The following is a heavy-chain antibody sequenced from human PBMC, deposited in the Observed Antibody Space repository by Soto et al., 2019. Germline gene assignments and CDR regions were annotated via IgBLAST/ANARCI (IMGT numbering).Heavy chain of an antibody. CDR1: GGSISSSSYY. D-gene: IGHD6-13*01. Sequence: PSETLSLTCTVSGGSISSSSYYWGWIRQPPGKGLEWIGSIYYSGSTYYNPSLKSRVTISVDTSKNQFSLKLSSVTAADTAVYYCARHRPGIAGLYGMDVWGQGTTVTVSS. CDR3: ARHRPGIAGLYGMDV. V-gene: IGHV4-39*01. CDR2: IYYSGST. J-gene: IGHJ6*02.